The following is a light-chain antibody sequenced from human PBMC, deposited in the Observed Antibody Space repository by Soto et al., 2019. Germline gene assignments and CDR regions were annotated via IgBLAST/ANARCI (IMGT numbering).Light chain of an antibody. CDR2: DVS. CDR1: SSDVGGYNY. V-gene: IGLV2-14*01. CDR3: SSYTTSDTYV. Sequence: QSALTQPASVSGSPGQSITISCTGTSSDVGGYNYVSWYQQHPGKAPKLIIYDVSDRPSGVSSRFSGSKSGNAASLTISGLQGEDEADYYCSSYTTSDTYVFGSGTKRTVL. J-gene: IGLJ1*01.